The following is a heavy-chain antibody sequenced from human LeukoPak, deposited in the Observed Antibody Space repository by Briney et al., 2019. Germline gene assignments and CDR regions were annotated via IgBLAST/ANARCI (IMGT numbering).Heavy chain of an antibody. V-gene: IGHV3-43D*04. CDR2: IYGFCPRT. D-gene: IGHD3-3*01. J-gene: IGHJ4*02. Sequence: YPGGSLRLSCATSGFTLDDYLMHWVAQAPGKSVEWVSVIYGFCPRTYYADSVKGRFTISRDSSTNSLYLQMKSLRPEDTAFYYCAKDRRMNNFWSAFDYWGQGTLVTVSS. CDR1: GFTLDDYL. CDR3: AKDRRMNNFWSAFDY.